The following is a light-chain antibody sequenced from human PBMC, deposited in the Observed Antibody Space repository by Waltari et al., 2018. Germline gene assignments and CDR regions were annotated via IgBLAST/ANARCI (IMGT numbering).Light chain of an antibody. V-gene: IGKV3-11*01. CDR3: YQHSSGHT. Sequence: LTQSPATLSLSPVERATLSCRASQSISPYLAWYQQKPGQAPRILIHSASTRATGIPHRFSSSGSGTEFTLTISSLETEDVGIYYCYQHSSGHTFGGGTKVESK. J-gene: IGKJ4*01. CDR2: SAS. CDR1: QSISPY.